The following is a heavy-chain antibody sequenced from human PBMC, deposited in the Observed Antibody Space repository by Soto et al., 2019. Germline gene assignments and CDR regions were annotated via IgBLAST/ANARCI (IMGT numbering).Heavy chain of an antibody. V-gene: IGHV5-10-1*01. D-gene: IGHD6-13*01. Sequence: EVQLVQSGAEVKKPGESLRISCKGSGYSFTSYWISWVRQMPGKGLEWMGRIDPSDSYTNYSPSFQGHVTISADKSISTAYLQWSSLQASDTALYYCARRAAGGAWFDPWGQGTLVTVSS. CDR3: ARRAAGGAWFDP. CDR2: IDPSDSYT. J-gene: IGHJ5*02. CDR1: GYSFTSYW.